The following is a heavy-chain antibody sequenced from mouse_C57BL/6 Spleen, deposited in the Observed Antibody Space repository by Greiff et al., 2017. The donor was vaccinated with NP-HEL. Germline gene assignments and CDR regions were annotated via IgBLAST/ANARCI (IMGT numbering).Heavy chain of an antibody. Sequence: VQLKESGAELVRPGTSVKVSCKASGYAFTNYLIEWVKQRPGQGLEWIGVINPGSGGTNYNEKFKGKATLTADKSSSTAYMQLSSLTSEDSAVYFCARPPSPVVATDYWGQGTSVTVSS. J-gene: IGHJ4*01. V-gene: IGHV1-54*01. CDR2: INPGSGGT. CDR1: GYAFTNYL. CDR3: ARPPSPVVATDY. D-gene: IGHD1-1*01.